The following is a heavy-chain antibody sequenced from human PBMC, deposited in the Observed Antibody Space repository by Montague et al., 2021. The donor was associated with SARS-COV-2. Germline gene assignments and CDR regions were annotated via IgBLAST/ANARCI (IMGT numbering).Heavy chain of an antibody. Sequence: SETLSLTCTVSGASISSYYWNWIRETPGKGLEWIGYIYYSGTTNYNPPLKSGVTISLDTPKNQFSLNLNSVTAADTAIYYCARDQAAKISFKGAFDIWGQGRMVTVSS. CDR3: ARDQAAKISFKGAFDI. CDR2: IYYSGTT. J-gene: IGHJ3*02. V-gene: IGHV4-59*01. D-gene: IGHD3-3*01. CDR1: GASISSYY.